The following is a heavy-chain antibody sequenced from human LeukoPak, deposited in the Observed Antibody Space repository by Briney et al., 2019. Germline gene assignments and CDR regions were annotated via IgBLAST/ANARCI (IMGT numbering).Heavy chain of an antibody. J-gene: IGHJ6*02. V-gene: IGHV4-59*08. CDR2: IYYGGNT. CDR3: ARCSRGTSVGMDV. Sequence: SETLSLTCSVSGGSISNYYWTWIRQPPGKGLEWIGYIYYGGNTNYNPSLKSRVTISLDTSKNQLSLKLTSVTAADTAVYYCARCSRGTSVGMDVWGQGTTVTVSS. D-gene: IGHD1-1*01. CDR1: GGSISNYY.